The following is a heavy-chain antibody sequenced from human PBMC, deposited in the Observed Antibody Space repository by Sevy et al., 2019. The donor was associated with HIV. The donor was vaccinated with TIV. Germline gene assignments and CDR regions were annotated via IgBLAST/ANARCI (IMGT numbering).Heavy chain of an antibody. V-gene: IGHV3-30*04. CDR3: ARIYGSGSYQWYYGMDV. J-gene: IGHJ6*02. CDR1: GFTFSSYA. CDR2: MSYDGTNE. Sequence: GGSLRLSCADSGFTFSSYAMHWVRQAPGKGLEWVAVMSYDGTNEYYADSVKGRFTISRDNSKNTLFLQMNSLRAEDTAVYYCARIYGSGSYQWYYGMDVWGQGTTVTVSS. D-gene: IGHD3-10*01.